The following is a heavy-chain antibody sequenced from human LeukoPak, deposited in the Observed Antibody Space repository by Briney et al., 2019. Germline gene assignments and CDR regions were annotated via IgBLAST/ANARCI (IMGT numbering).Heavy chain of an antibody. Sequence: PSETLSLTCTVSGGSISSHYWSWIRQPPGKGLEWIGYIYYSGSTYYNPSLKSRVTISVDTSKNQFSLKLSSVTAADTAVYYCGGGLYYDFWSGYQIDYWGQGTLVTVSS. D-gene: IGHD3-3*01. J-gene: IGHJ4*02. CDR3: GGGLYYDFWSGYQIDY. V-gene: IGHV4-59*06. CDR2: IYYSGST. CDR1: GGSISSHY.